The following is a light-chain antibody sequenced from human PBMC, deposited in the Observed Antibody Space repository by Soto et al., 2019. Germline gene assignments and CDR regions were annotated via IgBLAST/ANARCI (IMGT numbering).Light chain of an antibody. Sequence: EIMLTQSPTTLSVSPGERATPSCRAGQSVSSNLAWYQQKPGQAPRLLIYGASTRATGIPARFSGSGSGTEFTLTISSLQSEDFAVYYCQQYYNWPRTFGQGTKVDIK. CDR2: GAS. CDR1: QSVSSN. CDR3: QQYYNWPRT. J-gene: IGKJ1*01. V-gene: IGKV3-15*01.